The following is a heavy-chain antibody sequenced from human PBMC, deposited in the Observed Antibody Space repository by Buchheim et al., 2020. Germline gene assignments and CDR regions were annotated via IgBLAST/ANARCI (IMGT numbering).Heavy chain of an antibody. V-gene: IGHV3-48*03. Sequence: EVELVESGGGLVQPGGSLRLSCSASGFNFGSYQMHWVRQAPGKGLEWIAYVSNSGHTATYADSVRGRFTASRDNAKNSLSLQMNGLRVDDTATYYWGRDHSGYRAGWSVLNYWGQGTL. CDR1: GFNFGSYQ. CDR3: GRDHSGYRAGWSVLNY. D-gene: IGHD5-24*01. J-gene: IGHJ4*02. CDR2: VSNSGHTA.